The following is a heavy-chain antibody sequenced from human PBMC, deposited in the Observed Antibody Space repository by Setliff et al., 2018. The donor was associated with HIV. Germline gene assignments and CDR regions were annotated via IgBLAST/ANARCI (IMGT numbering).Heavy chain of an antibody. V-gene: IGHV4-61*09. D-gene: IGHD3-9*01. CDR2: IHTSGSS. J-gene: IGHJ6*03. CDR1: GGSISSGSYY. CDR3: AKDAGVTGGLYRYYIDA. Sequence: PSETLSLTCTVSGGSISSGSYYWSWIRQPAGKGLEWIGHIHTSGSSSYNPSLKSRVTMSVDASKSQVSLKLTSVTAADTAVYFCAKDAGVTGGLYRYYIDAWGKGTTVTVSS.